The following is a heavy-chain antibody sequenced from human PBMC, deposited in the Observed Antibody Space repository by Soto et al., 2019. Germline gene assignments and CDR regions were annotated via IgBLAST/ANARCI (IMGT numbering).Heavy chain of an antibody. Sequence: SGPTLVNPTQTLTLTCTFSGFSLSTSGMCVSWIRQPPGKALEWLALIDWDDDKYYSTSLKTRLTISKDTSKNQVVLKMTNMDPVDTATYYCARSRGSSSWSPLTYYYYYGMDVWGQGT. V-gene: IGHV2-70*01. D-gene: IGHD6-13*01. CDR2: IDWDDDK. CDR1: GFSLSTSGMC. J-gene: IGHJ6*02. CDR3: ARSRGSSSWSPLTYYYYYGMDV.